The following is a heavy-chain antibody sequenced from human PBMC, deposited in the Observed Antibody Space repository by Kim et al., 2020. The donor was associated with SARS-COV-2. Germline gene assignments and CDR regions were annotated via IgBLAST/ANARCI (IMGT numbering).Heavy chain of an antibody. J-gene: IGHJ5*02. Sequence: SETLSLTCVVYGGSFSGYYWSWIRQSPGKGLEWIGEINHSGSTNYNPSLKDRVTISVDTSKNQFSLKLRYVTAADTAVYYCARTGYSSSSGGWFDPWGQGTLVTVSS. D-gene: IGHD6-6*01. CDR2: INHSGST. CDR1: GGSFSGYY. V-gene: IGHV4-34*01. CDR3: ARTGYSSSSGGWFDP.